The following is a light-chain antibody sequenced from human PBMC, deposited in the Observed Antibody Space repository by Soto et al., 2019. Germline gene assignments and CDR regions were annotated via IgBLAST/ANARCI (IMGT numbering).Light chain of an antibody. Sequence: DTQMTQSPSSLPASVADRVTITCRASQSISNHLNWYQQKPGQVPEVLIYGASSVQGGVPSRFTGSGSGTDFKFAITSLQTEDFATDYGQQVYNFPSTVGQGTKLE. V-gene: IGKV1-39*01. CDR2: GAS. J-gene: IGKJ2*01. CDR3: QQVYNFPST. CDR1: QSISNH.